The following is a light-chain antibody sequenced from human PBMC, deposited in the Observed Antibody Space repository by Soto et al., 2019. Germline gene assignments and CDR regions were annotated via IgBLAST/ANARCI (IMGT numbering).Light chain of an antibody. CDR3: LQLNSWPPLA. CDR1: SSNDKNY. Sequence: SSNDKNYLAWYQQKPGQPPKLLIYWASTRESGVPDRISGSCSGTAFTLTICCLLSEYVAVEFFLQLNSWPPLAFGGGTKGDIK. V-gene: IGKV4-1*01. CDR2: WAS. J-gene: IGKJ4*01.